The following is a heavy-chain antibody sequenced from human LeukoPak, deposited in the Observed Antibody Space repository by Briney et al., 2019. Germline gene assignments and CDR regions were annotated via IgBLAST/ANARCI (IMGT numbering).Heavy chain of an antibody. CDR2: IKQDGSEK. V-gene: IGHV3-7*01. J-gene: IGHJ4*02. D-gene: IGHD2-21*02. CDR1: RFTFNNYW. CDR3: ARPAYCGGNCYYFPDY. Sequence: GGSLRLSCAASRFTFNNYWMNWVRQVPGKGLEWVANIKQDGSEKYYVGSVKGRFTISRDNAKNSLYLQMNSLRAEDTAVYYCARPAYCGGNCYYFPDYWGQGTLVTVSS.